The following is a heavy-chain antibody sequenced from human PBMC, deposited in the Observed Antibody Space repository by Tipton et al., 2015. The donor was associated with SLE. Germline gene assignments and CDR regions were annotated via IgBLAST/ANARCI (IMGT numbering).Heavy chain of an antibody. V-gene: IGHV4-4*07. Sequence: TLSLTCTVSVGSISNSFWGWIRQPAGKGLEWIGRIYTSGNTIYNPPLKSRVTISADTSNNQFSLKLSSVTATDTAVYYCARGVPGAGFDYWGQGTLVTVSS. CDR1: VGSISNSF. CDR2: IYTSGNT. CDR3: ARGVPGAGFDY. J-gene: IGHJ4*02. D-gene: IGHD3-10*01.